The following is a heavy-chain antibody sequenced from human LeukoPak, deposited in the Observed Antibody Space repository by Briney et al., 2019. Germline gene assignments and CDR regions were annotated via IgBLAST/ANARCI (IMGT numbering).Heavy chain of an antibody. V-gene: IGHV4-59*01. CDR2: IHYSGST. D-gene: IGHD6-19*01. J-gene: IGHJ4*02. CDR1: GGSIGSYY. Sequence: SETLSLTCTVSGGSIGSYYWNWIRQPPGKGLEWIGYIHYSGSTNHNASLKSRVTISVDPSKNQFSLKLSSVTAADTAVYYCARDGVAGGFDYWGQGTLVTVSS. CDR3: ARDGVAGGFDY.